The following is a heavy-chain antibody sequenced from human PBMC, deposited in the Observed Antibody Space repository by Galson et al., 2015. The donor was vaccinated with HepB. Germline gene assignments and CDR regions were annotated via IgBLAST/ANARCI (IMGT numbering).Heavy chain of an antibody. CDR1: GGSISSSSYY. Sequence: ETLSLTCTVSGGSISSSSYYWGWIRQPPGKGLEWIGSIYYSGSTYYNPSLKSRVTISVDTSKNQFSLKLSSVTAADTAVYYCATLPSSTVGATDYWGQGTLVTVSS. CDR3: ATLPSSTVGATDY. J-gene: IGHJ4*02. D-gene: IGHD1-26*01. CDR2: IYYSGST. V-gene: IGHV4-39*01.